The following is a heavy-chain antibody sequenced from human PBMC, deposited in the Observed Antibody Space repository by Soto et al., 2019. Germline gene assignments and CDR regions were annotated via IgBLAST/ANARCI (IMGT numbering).Heavy chain of an antibody. CDR1: GGPMSSGGYF. CDR2: IYHSGST. J-gene: IGHJ5*02. V-gene: IGHV4-30-2*01. D-gene: IGHD3-10*01. Sequence: TLSLTCAASGGPMSSGGYFWSWIRQPPGKGLEWIGYIYHSGSTYYNPSLKSRVTISVDRSKNQFSLKLNSVTAADTAVYYCARGLGPWGQGTLVTVSS. CDR3: ARGLGP.